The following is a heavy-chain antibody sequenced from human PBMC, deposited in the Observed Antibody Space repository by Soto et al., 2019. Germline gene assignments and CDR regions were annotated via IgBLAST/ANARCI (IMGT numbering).Heavy chain of an antibody. CDR3: ARGIPPAVGSYTSSRYSYYYGLDV. Sequence: GASVKVSCKTSGYTFTGYYIHWVRQAPGQGLEWVGWINPDRGGTNYAQKFQGRVTMTRDTSFSTAYMELSRLKSDDTAVYYCARGIPPAVGSYTSSRYSYYYGLDVWGQGTTVTVSS. CDR2: INPDRGGT. D-gene: IGHD3-3*01. CDR1: GYTFTGYY. J-gene: IGHJ6*02. V-gene: IGHV1-2*02.